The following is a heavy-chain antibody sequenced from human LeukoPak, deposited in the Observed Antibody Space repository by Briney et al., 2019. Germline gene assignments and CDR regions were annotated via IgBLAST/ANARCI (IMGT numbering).Heavy chain of an antibody. D-gene: IGHD3-10*01. CDR3: ARDAPAPNYYGSGMAVWYFRH. CDR2: ISSSSSYI. J-gene: IGHJ1*01. Sequence: GGSLRLSCAASGFTFSSCSMNWVRQAPGKGLEWVSSISSSSSYIYYADSVKGRFTISRDNAKNSLYLQMNSLRAEDTAVYYCARDAPAPNYYGSGMAVWYFRHWGQGTLVTVSS. CDR1: GFTFSSCS. V-gene: IGHV3-21*01.